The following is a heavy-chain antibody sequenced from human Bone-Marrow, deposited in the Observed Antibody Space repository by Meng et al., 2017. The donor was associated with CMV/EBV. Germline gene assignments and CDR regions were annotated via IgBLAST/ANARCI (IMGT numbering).Heavy chain of an antibody. CDR3: ARGPAGIWSADYYYYYGMDV. J-gene: IGHJ6*02. Sequence: SVKVSCKASGYTFTSYYMHWVRQAPGQGLEWMGIINPSGGSTSYAQKFQGRVTMTTDTSTSTAYMELRSLRSDDTAVYYCARGPAGIWSADYYYYYGMDVWGQGTTVTVSS. D-gene: IGHD3-10*01. CDR1: GYTFTSYY. V-gene: IGHV1-46*01. CDR2: INPSGGST.